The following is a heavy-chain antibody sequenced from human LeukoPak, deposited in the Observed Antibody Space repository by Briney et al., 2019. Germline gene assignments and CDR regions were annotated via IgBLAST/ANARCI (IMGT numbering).Heavy chain of an antibody. D-gene: IGHD4-11*01. CDR1: GITFSSYA. J-gene: IGHJ4*02. CDR3: AKDLYSNYGPADY. V-gene: IGHV3-23*01. Sequence: GRSLRLSCAASGITFSSYAMSWVRQAPGKGLEWVSTINGGGVNTHYADSVGGRFTISRDNSKNTLFLQMNSLRDEDTAVYYCAKDLYSNYGPADYWGQGNLVTVSS. CDR2: INGGGVNT.